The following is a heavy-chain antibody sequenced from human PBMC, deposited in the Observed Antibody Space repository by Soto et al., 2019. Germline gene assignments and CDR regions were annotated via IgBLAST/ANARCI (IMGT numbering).Heavy chain of an antibody. V-gene: IGHV1-18*01. CDR1: GYTFTSYG. CDR3: AREPYDLDY. CDR2: ISAYNGNT. J-gene: IGHJ4*02. Sequence: QVQLVLSGAEVKKPGASVKVSCKASGYTFTSYGISWVRQAPGQGLEWMGWISAYNGNTNYAQKLQGRVTMTTDTSTSTAYLELRRLSADATSLYDCAREPYDLDYWGQGTLVTVSS. D-gene: IGHD3-3*01.